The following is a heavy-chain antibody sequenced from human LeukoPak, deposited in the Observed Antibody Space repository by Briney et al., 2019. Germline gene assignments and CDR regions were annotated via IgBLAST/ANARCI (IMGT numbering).Heavy chain of an antibody. D-gene: IGHD5-12*01. CDR3: VRDGGVSGYDLLDY. Sequence: GGSLRLSCTASGFIFSNYWMTWVRQAPGKGLEWVAQINQDGSKEYYIDSVKARFSISRDNGRNSLSLQMNSLRAEDTAVYYCVRDGGVSGYDLLDYWGQGTLVTVSS. J-gene: IGHJ4*02. CDR2: INQDGSKE. V-gene: IGHV3-7*01. CDR1: GFIFSNYW.